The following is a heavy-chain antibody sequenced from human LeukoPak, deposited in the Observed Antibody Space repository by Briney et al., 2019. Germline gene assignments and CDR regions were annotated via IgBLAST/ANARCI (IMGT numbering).Heavy chain of an antibody. Sequence: PSETLSLTCTVSGGSISSYYWSWIRQSPGKGLEWIGYIYPSGGTNYNPSLKSRVTISVDTSKNQFSLKLNPVTAADTAVYYCARFAYCGSGCWYYFDYWGQGALVTVSS. D-gene: IGHD2-21*02. J-gene: IGHJ4*02. CDR1: GGSISSYY. V-gene: IGHV4-4*09. CDR3: ARFAYCGSGCWYYFDY. CDR2: IYPSGGT.